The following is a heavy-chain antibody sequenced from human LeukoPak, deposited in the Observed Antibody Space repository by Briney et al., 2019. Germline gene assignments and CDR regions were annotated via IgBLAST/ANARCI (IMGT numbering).Heavy chain of an antibody. CDR3: AKDSYSGSGWYYFDC. CDR1: GFTFSSYS. D-gene: IGHD6-19*01. CDR2: LTASADNT. J-gene: IGHJ4*02. Sequence: PGGSLRLSCAASGFTFSSYSMNWVRQAPGKGLEWVSGLTASADNTYYAESVKGRFTISRDNSKNTLYLQMSTVRAEDTAVYYCAKDSYSGSGWYYFDCWGRGTLVTVSS. V-gene: IGHV3-23*01.